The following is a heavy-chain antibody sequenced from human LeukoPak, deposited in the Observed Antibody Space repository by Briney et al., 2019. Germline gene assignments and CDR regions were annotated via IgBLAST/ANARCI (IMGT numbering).Heavy chain of an antibody. V-gene: IGHV3-21*01. D-gene: IGHD3-22*01. CDR1: GFTFSSYT. Sequence: GGSLRLSCAASGFTFSSYTMNWVRQAPGKGLEWVSSISSSSSYIYYADSVKGRFTISRDNAKNSLYLQMNSLRAEDTAVYYCARRRTYYDSSGYSSDAFDIWGQGTMVTVSS. CDR2: ISSSSSYI. J-gene: IGHJ3*02. CDR3: ARRRTYYDSSGYSSDAFDI.